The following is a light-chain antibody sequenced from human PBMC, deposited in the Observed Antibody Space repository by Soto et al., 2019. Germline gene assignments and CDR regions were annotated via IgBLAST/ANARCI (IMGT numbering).Light chain of an antibody. Sequence: SYELTQPLSVSVALRQTARIACGGDNIGSKNVHWYQQKPGQAPVLVIYSDTNRPSGIPERFSGSTSGNMATLTISRAQAGDEADYYCQVWDTNTAIFGGGTQLTVL. CDR1: NIGSKN. CDR3: QVWDTNTAI. CDR2: SDT. J-gene: IGLJ2*01. V-gene: IGLV3-9*01.